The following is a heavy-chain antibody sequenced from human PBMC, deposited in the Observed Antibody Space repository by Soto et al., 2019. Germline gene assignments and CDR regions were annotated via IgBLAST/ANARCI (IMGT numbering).Heavy chain of an antibody. Sequence: EVQLVESGGGLVQPGGSLRLSCVASGFTFSNYWMYWVRQAPGEGLVWVSRINSDGSVSSYADSVKGRLTISRDNVKNTLYLQMVSLRAEDTAVYYCARGDCVGGTCYSLAGSFYYYMDVWGKGTTVTVFS. J-gene: IGHJ6*03. CDR2: INSDGSVS. D-gene: IGHD2-15*01. CDR3: ARGDCVGGTCYSLAGSFYYYMDV. CDR1: GFTFSNYW. V-gene: IGHV3-74*01.